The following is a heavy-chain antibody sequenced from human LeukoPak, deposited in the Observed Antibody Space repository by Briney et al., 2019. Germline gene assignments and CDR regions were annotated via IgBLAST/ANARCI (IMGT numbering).Heavy chain of an antibody. CDR1: GFTFSDYW. D-gene: IGHD2-15*01. V-gene: IGHV3-7*01. Sequence: PGGSLRLSCEASGFTFSDYWMSWARQAPGKGPEWVARIKEDENEKLYLDSVRGRFTISRDDAKNSVYLQMNSLRVEDAAKYYCARGGFYSASWGRGTLVTVSS. CDR3: ARGGFYSAS. CDR2: IKEDENEK. J-gene: IGHJ5*02.